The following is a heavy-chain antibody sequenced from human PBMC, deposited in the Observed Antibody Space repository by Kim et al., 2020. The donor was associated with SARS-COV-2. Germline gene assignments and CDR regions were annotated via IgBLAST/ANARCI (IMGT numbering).Heavy chain of an antibody. CDR1: GGSISSSSYY. D-gene: IGHD6-13*01. V-gene: IGHV4-39*01. CDR2: IYYSGST. Sequence: SETLSLTCTVSGGSISSSSYYWAWIRQPPGKGLEWIGSIYYSGSTYYNPSLKSRVTISVDTSKNQFSLKLSSVTAADTAVYYCARLVPSWRQQLDGQIDYWGQGTLVTVSS. CDR3: ARLVPSWRQQLDGQIDY. J-gene: IGHJ4*02.